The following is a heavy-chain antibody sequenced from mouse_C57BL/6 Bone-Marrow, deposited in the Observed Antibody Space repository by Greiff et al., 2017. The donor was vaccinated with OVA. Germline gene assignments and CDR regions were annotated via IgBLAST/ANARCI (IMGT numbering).Heavy chain of an antibody. V-gene: IGHV1-69*01. CDR1: GYTFTSYW. J-gene: IGHJ2*01. CDR3: ARCYYFDY. Sequence: VQLQQPGAELVMPGASVKLSCKASGYTFTSYWMHWVKQRPGQGLEWIGEIDPSDSYTNYNQKFKGKSTLTVDKPSSTAYMQLSSLTSEDSAVYYCARCYYFDYWGQGTTLTVSS. CDR2: IDPSDSYT.